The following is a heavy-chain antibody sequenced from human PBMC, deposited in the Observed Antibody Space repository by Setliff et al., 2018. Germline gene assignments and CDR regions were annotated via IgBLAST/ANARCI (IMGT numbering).Heavy chain of an antibody. J-gene: IGHJ6*02. V-gene: IGHV1-46*01. Sequence: ASVKVSCKASGYTFTSYYMHWVRQAPGQGLEWMGIINPSGGSTSYAQKFQGRVTITTDESKSIAYLQMNSLKTEDTAVYYCTSGYYGSGSAGYYGMDVWGQGTTVTVSS. D-gene: IGHD3-10*01. CDR2: INPSGGST. CDR1: GYTFTSYY. CDR3: TSGYYGSGSAGYYGMDV.